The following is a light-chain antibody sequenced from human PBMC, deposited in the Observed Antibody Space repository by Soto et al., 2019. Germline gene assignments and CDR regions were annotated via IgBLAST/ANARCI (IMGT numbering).Light chain of an antibody. CDR1: QTFSSH. J-gene: IGKJ5*01. CDR3: QQRPIWPPVIT. V-gene: IGKV3-11*01. Sequence: EIVLTQSPATLSLSPGERATLSCRASQTFSSHLAWYQQKPGQAPRLLIYDASKRATGIPARFSVRRSGTDFTPTISTLELDDFAVSYSQQRPIWPPVITFGQTTRLEIK. CDR2: DAS.